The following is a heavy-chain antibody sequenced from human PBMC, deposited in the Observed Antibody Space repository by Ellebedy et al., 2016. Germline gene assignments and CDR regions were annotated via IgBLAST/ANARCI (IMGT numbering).Heavy chain of an antibody. D-gene: IGHD2-15*01. J-gene: IGHJ4*02. CDR1: GFTFSDYY. CDR2: ISGSGGST. Sequence: GESLKISXAASGFTFSDYYMSWVRQAPGKGLEWVSAISGSGGSTYYADSVKGRFTISRDNSKNTLYLQMNSLRVEDTAVYYCAKARGVYCSGGTCYSDYWGQGTLVTVSS. CDR3: AKARGVYCSGGTCYSDY. V-gene: IGHV3-23*01.